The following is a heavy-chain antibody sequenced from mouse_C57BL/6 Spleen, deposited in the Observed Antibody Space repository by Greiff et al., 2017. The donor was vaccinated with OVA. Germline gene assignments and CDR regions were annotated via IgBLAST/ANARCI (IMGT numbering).Heavy chain of an antibody. CDR1: GFTFSDYG. V-gene: IGHV5-17*01. Sequence: EVMLVESGGGLVKPGGSLKLSCAASGFTFSDYGMHWVRQAPEKGLEWVAYISSGSSTIYYADTVKGRFTISRDNAKNTLFLQMTSLRSEDTAMYYCARDYDYDEGFAYWGQGTLVTVSA. D-gene: IGHD2-4*01. CDR3: ARDYDYDEGFAY. CDR2: ISSGSSTI. J-gene: IGHJ3*01.